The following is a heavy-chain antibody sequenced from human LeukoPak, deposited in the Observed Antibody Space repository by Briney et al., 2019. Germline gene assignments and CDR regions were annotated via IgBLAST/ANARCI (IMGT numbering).Heavy chain of an antibody. Sequence: GGSLRLSCAASGFTFSSYSMNCVRQAPGKGLEWVSSISSSSSYIYYADSVKGRLTISRDNAKNSLYLQMNSLRAEDTAVYYCAREAGSSWYLGYYFDYWGQGTLVTVSS. CDR1: GFTFSSYS. J-gene: IGHJ4*02. CDR3: AREAGSSWYLGYYFDY. D-gene: IGHD6-13*01. CDR2: ISSSSSYI. V-gene: IGHV3-21*01.